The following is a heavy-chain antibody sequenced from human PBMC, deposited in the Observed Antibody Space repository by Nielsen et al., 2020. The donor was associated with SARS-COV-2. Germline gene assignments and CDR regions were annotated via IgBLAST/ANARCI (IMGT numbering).Heavy chain of an antibody. V-gene: IGHV3-23*01. CDR1: GFSVSSYA. CDR2: ISGSGGST. Sequence: AGSLTLAWAVSGFSVSSYAMSWVRQAPGKGLEWVSAISGSGGSTYYADSVKGRFTISRDNSKNTLYLQMNSLRAEETAVYYCAKGNERAAADYWGQGTLVTVSS. CDR3: AKGNERAAADY. D-gene: IGHD6-13*01. J-gene: IGHJ4*02.